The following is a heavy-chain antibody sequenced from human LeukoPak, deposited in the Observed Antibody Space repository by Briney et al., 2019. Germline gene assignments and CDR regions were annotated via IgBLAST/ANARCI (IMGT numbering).Heavy chain of an antibody. Sequence: ASVKVSFKASGYTFTGYYMHWVRQAPGQGLEWMGWINPNSGGTNYAQKFQGRVTMTRDTSISTAYMELSRLRSDDTAVYYCARVGELFPDAFDIWGQGTMVTVSS. CDR3: ARVGELFPDAFDI. J-gene: IGHJ3*02. V-gene: IGHV1-2*02. D-gene: IGHD1-26*01. CDR2: INPNSGGT. CDR1: GYTFTGYY.